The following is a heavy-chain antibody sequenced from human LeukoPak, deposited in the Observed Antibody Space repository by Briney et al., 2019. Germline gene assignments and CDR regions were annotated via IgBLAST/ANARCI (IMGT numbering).Heavy chain of an antibody. Sequence: PGGSLRLSCAASGFTVSSIYMSCVRQAPGKGLEWVSVIYSGGNTYYADSVKGRFTLSRDNSKNTLYLQVNSLRAEDTAVYYCARGLPLSHWGQGTLVTVSS. CDR2: IYSGGNT. CDR3: ARGLPLSH. D-gene: IGHD2/OR15-2a*01. J-gene: IGHJ4*02. V-gene: IGHV3-66*01. CDR1: GFTVSSIY.